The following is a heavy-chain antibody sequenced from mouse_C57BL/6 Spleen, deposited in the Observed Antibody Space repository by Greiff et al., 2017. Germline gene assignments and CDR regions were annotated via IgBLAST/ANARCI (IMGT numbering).Heavy chain of an antibody. Sequence: VQLQQSGPELVKPGASVKISCKASGYTFTDYYMNWVKQSHGKSLEWIGDINPNNGGTSYNQKFKGKATLTVDKSSSTAYMELRSLTSEDSAVYYCARRRLRLEYYYAMDYWGQGTSVTVSA. D-gene: IGHD2-2*01. CDR3: ARRRLRLEYYYAMDY. CDR2: INPNNGGT. J-gene: IGHJ4*01. V-gene: IGHV1-26*01. CDR1: GYTFTDYY.